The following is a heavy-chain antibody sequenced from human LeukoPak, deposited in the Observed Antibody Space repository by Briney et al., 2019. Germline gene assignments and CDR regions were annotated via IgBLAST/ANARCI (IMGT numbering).Heavy chain of an antibody. J-gene: IGHJ4*02. D-gene: IGHD4-23*01. CDR2: IYPGDSDT. V-gene: IGHV5-51*01. CDR1: GYSFTSYW. CDR3: ARHTNDFGGNGDY. Sequence: GESLKISCKGSGYSFTSYWIGWVRQLPGKSLEWMGIIYPGDSDTRYSPSFQGQVTISADKSISTAYLQWSSLKASDTAMYYCARHTNDFGGNGDYWGQGTLVTVSS.